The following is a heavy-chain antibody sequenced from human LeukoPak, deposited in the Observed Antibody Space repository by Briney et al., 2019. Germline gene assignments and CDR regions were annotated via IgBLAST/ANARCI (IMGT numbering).Heavy chain of an antibody. J-gene: IGHJ4*02. CDR3: ARDSTYYYDSGSSGPHYFDN. Sequence: GGSLRLSCTASGFTFSNYAMHWVRQAPGKGLEWVSLISSGGTYEYYADSVKGRFTISRDNSKNTLYLQLNSLRAEDTAVYYCARDSTYYYDSGSSGPHYFDNWGQGTLVTVSS. CDR1: GFTFSNYA. D-gene: IGHD3-10*01. CDR2: ISSGGTYE. V-gene: IGHV3-30*01.